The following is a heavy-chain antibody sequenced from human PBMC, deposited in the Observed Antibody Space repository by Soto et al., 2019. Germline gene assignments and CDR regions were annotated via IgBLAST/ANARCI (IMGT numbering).Heavy chain of an antibody. Sequence: GGSLRLSCAASGFTFSSYSMNWVRQAPGKGLEWVSSISSSSSYIYYADSVKGRFTISRDNAKNSLYLQMNSLRAEDTAVYYFARVKYDILTGYSYYYYYGMDVWGQGTTVTVSS. D-gene: IGHD3-9*01. J-gene: IGHJ6*02. V-gene: IGHV3-21*01. CDR2: ISSSSSYI. CDR1: GFTFSSYS. CDR3: ARVKYDILTGYSYYYYYGMDV.